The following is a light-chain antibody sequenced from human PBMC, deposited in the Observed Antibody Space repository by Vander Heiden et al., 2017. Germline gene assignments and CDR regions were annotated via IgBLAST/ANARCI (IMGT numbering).Light chain of an antibody. CDR2: GAS. CDR1: QSVSSN. Sequence: EIVMTQSPATLSVSPGERATRSCRASQSVSSNLDLYQQKPGQAPRLLIYGASTRATAITARFSGSGSGIEFTLTIRRLQSEAFAVYYCQQYNNWPRTFGQGTKVEIK. J-gene: IGKJ1*01. CDR3: QQYNNWPRT. V-gene: IGKV3-15*01.